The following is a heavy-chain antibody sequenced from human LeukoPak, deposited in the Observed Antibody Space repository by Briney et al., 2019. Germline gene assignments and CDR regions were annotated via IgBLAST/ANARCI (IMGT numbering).Heavy chain of an antibody. V-gene: IGHV3-53*01. Sequence: GGSLRLSCAASGFTLSSNYMCWVRHAPGRGLEWVSAIYSGGSTYYADSVKGRFTISRDNSKNTLYLQMNSLRAEDTAVYYCARIYGDYSSFYYYYMDVWGKGTTVTISS. CDR2: IYSGGST. CDR1: GFTLSSNY. D-gene: IGHD4-17*01. CDR3: ARIYGDYSSFYYYYMDV. J-gene: IGHJ6*03.